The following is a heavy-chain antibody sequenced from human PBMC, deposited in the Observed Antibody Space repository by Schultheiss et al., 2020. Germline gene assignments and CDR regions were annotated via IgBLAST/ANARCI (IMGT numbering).Heavy chain of an antibody. V-gene: IGHV3-23*01. CDR3: AKSLNYDILAGYYLGEDY. Sequence: GGSLRLSCAASGFTFSGYAMTWVRQAPGKGLEWVSAISGSGGTTYYADSVKGRFTISRDNSQDTVYLQMNSLRAEDTAVYFCAKSLNYDILAGYYLGEDYWGQGTPVNVSS. CDR2: ISGSGGTT. D-gene: IGHD3-9*01. CDR1: GFTFSGYA. J-gene: IGHJ4*02.